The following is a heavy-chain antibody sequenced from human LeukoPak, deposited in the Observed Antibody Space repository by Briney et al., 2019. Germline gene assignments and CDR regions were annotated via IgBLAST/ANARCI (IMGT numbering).Heavy chain of an antibody. CDR3: ARFTHSYDYGDPDDFDY. CDR2: MYWDDDK. D-gene: IGHD4-17*01. CDR1: GFSLSTSGVG. J-gene: IGHJ4*02. Sequence: SGPTLVKPTQTLTLTCTFSGFSLSTSGVGVGWTRQPPVKALEWLAPMYWDDDKRYSPSLKSRLTITKDTSKNQVVLTMTNMDPVDTATYYCARFTHSYDYGDPDDFDYWGQGTLVTVSS. V-gene: IGHV2-5*02.